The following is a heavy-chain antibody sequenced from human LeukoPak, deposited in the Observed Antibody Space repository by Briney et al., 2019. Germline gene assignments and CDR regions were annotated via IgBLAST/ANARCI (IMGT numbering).Heavy chain of an antibody. CDR3: ARQESGYHGGSFDH. D-gene: IGHD3-3*01. CDR2: IKQDGSEK. CDR1: GFPFTTCW. V-gene: IGHV3-7*01. Sequence: HPGGSLRLPCAASGFPFTTCWMSWVRQAPGKRLEWVANIKQDGSEKYYVDSVKGRFTISRDNAKNSLYLQMNSLRAEDTAVYYCARQESGYHGGSFDHWGQGTLVTVSS. J-gene: IGHJ4*02.